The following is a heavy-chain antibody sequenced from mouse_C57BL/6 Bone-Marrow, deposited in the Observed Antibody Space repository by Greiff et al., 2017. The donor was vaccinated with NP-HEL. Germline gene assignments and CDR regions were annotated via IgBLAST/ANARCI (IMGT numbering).Heavy chain of an antibody. D-gene: IGHD2-3*01. J-gene: IGHJ2*01. CDR3: ARERVTSLSYYFDY. V-gene: IGHV1-82*01. CDR2: IYPGDGDT. CDR1: GYAFSSSW. Sequence: QVQLQQSGPELVKPGASVKISCKASGYAFSSSWMNWVKQRPGKGLEWIGRIYPGDGDTNYNGKFKGKATLTADKSSSTAYMQLSSLTSEDSAVYFCARERVTSLSYYFDYWGKGTTLTVSS.